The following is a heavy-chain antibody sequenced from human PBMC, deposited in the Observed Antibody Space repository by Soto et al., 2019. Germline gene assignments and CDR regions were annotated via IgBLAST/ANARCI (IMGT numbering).Heavy chain of an antibody. CDR3: ARALVVVVPTLLAY. D-gene: IGHD2-2*01. CDR2: MWYHGRDL. J-gene: IGHJ4*02. CDR1: GFSFSDYV. V-gene: IGHV3-33*01. Sequence: GGSLRLSCAASGFSFSDYVMHWVRQAPGKGLEWVAVMWYHGRDLFYTDSVKGRFTISRDNAKNSLFLQMNSLRAEDTAVYYCARALVVVVPTLLAYWGQGTRVTVSS.